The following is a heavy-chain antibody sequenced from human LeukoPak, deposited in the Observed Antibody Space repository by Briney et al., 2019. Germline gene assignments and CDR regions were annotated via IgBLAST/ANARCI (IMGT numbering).Heavy chain of an antibody. J-gene: IGHJ4*02. CDR3: AKDGPEDSGTYSLDY. V-gene: IGHV3-43*01. CDR1: GFTFDDYT. D-gene: IGHD3-10*01. CDR2: ISWDGGTT. Sequence: GGSLRLSCAASGFTFDDYTIHLVRQAPGKGLEWVSLISWDGGTTYYVDSVKGRFTISRDNSKNSLYLQMNSLRTEDTALYYCAKDGPEDSGTYSLDYWGQGTLVTVSS.